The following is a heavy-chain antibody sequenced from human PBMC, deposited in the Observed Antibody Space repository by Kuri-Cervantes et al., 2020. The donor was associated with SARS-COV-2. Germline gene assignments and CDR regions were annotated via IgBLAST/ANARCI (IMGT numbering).Heavy chain of an antibody. V-gene: IGHV3-23*01. D-gene: IGHD6-13*01. Sequence: ETLSLTCAASGFTFSSYAMSWVRQAPGKGLEWASAISGSGGSTYYADSVKGRFTISRDNSKNTLYLQMNSLRAEDTAVYYCAKSRWQQLSWLDYWGQGTLVTVSS. CDR1: GFTFSSYA. J-gene: IGHJ4*02. CDR3: AKSRWQQLSWLDY. CDR2: ISGSGGST.